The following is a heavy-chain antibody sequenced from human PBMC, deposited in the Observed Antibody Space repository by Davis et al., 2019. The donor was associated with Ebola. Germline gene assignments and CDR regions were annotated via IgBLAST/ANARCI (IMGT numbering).Heavy chain of an antibody. V-gene: IGHV4-30-2*01. CDR3: ARHYRGLSR. J-gene: IGHJ4*02. D-gene: IGHD3-10*01. CDR2: MFHTGST. CDR1: GGSISSGSYS. Sequence: SETLSLTCPVPGGSISSGSYSWSCIRQPPGKGLEWIGYMFHTGSTNYNPSLNRRVTISVDTSNDQFCLKLSSVTAADTAVYYCARHYRGLSRWGQGTLVTVSS.